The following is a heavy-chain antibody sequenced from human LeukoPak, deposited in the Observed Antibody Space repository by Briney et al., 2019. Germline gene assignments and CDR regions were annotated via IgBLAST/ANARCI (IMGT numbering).Heavy chain of an antibody. CDR2: IVTSGATI. J-gene: IGHJ4*02. CDR1: GFTFTGCE. Sequence: GGSLRLSCAASGFTFTGCEMSWVRQAPGKGLEWAAYIVTSGATIYYADSVKGRFTISRDNAKNSLYLQMNSLRAEDTAVYYCATSRELRYFDWLPLPFDYWGQGTLVTVSS. CDR3: ATSRELRYFDWLPLPFDY. V-gene: IGHV3-48*03. D-gene: IGHD3-9*01.